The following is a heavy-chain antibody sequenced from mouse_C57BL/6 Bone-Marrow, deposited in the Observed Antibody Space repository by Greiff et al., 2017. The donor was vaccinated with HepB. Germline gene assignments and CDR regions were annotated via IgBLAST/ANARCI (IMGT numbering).Heavy chain of an antibody. CDR3: ARENYSNPHWYFDV. D-gene: IGHD2-5*01. J-gene: IGHJ1*03. V-gene: IGHV2-9-1*01. CDR2: IWTGGGT. CDR1: GFSLTSYA. Sequence: VKLVESGPGLVAPSQSLSITCTVSGFSLTSYAISWVRQPPGKGLEWLGVIWTGGGTNYNSALKSRLSISKDNSKSQVFLKMNSLQTDDTARYYCARENYSNPHWYFDVWGTGTTVTVSS.